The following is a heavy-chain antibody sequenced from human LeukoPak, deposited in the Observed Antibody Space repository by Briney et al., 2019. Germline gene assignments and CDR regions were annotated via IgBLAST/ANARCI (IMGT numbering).Heavy chain of an antibody. CDR1: VYTFTAKY. D-gene: IGHD6-19*01. V-gene: IGHV1-2*02. CDR3: APNSGYSSGWFIG. J-gene: IGHJ4*02. Sequence: GAPVTVSFKSSVYTFTAKYLHWVRQPPGQGLERMGWVNPNSGGRTYAQKFQGRVAMTSDTSISTAYMGLETLTSDDTAVYYCAPNSGYSSGWFIGWGQGTLVIVSS. CDR2: VNPNSGGR.